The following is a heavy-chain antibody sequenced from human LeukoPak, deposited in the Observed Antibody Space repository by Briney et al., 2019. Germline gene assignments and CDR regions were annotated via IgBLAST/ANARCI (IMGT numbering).Heavy chain of an antibody. V-gene: IGHV1-69*01. CDR2: IIPMFGIA. D-gene: IGHD6-19*01. CDR1: GGTFSRYA. J-gene: IGHJ4*02. Sequence: SAKVSCKASGGTFSRYAISWVRQAPGQGLEWMGGIIPMFGIANYAQKFQGRVTITADESTSTAYMKLSSLRSEDTAVYYCARDRPYTGGWRGFDYWGQGTLVTVSS. CDR3: ARDRPYTGGWRGFDY.